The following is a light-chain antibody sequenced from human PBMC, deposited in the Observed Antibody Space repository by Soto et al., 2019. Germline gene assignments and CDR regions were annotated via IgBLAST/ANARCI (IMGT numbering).Light chain of an antibody. Sequence: QSVLSQPASVSGSPGQSITISCTGTSSDVGGFEYVSWYQHQPGKAPKLIIYDVTKRPSGVSNRFSGSKSGNTASLTISGIQAEDEAEYYCSSYSSSTSLYVFGTGTKVTVL. CDR1: SSDVGGFEY. V-gene: IGLV2-14*01. CDR3: SSYSSSTSLYV. CDR2: DVT. J-gene: IGLJ1*01.